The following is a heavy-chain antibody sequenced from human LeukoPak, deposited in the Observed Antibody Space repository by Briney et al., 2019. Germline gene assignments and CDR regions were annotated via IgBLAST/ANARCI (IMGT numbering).Heavy chain of an antibody. CDR3: ARTIRGF. CDR1: GFTFSNYW. CDR2: IKDDGSEK. V-gene: IGHV3-7*01. J-gene: IGHJ4*02. D-gene: IGHD3-10*01. Sequence: GGSLRLSCAASGFTFSNYWMSWVRQAPGKGLEWVANIKDDGSEKYYVDSVKGRFTISRDNAKNSLYLQMNSLRDDDTAMYYCARTIRGFWGQGTLVTVSS.